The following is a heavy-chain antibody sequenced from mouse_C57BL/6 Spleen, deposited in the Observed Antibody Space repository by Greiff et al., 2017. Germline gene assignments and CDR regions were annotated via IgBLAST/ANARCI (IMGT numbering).Heavy chain of an antibody. V-gene: IGHV1-69*01. J-gene: IGHJ2*01. Sequence: VQLQQPGAELVMPGASVKLSCKASGYTITSYWMHWVKQRPGQGLEWIGEIDPSDSYTNYNQKFKGKSTLTVDKSSSTAYMQLSSLTSEDSAVYYCARSVIGDGYFDYWGQGTTLTVSS. CDR3: ARSVIGDGYFDY. D-gene: IGHD2-3*01. CDR1: GYTITSYW. CDR2: IDPSDSYT.